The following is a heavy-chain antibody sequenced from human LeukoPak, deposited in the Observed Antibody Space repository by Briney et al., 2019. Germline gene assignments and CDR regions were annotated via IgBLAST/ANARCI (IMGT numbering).Heavy chain of an antibody. Sequence: GGSLRPSCAASGFTFSNAWMSWVRQAPGKGLEWVGRIKSKTDGGTTDYAAPVKGRFTISRDDSKNTLYLQMNSLKTEDTAVYYCTTDPHYDFWSGYYPNWGQGTLVTVSS. CDR1: GFTFSNAW. CDR2: IKSKTDGGTT. D-gene: IGHD3-3*01. J-gene: IGHJ4*02. V-gene: IGHV3-15*01. CDR3: TTDPHYDFWSGYYPN.